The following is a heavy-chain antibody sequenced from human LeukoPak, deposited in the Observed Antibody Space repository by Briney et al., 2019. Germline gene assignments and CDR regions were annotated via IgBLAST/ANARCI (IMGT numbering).Heavy chain of an antibody. CDR3: ARVNWSGYDFRGAFDI. J-gene: IGHJ3*02. Sequence: SETLSLTCTVSGYSISSGYYWGWIRQPPGKGLEWIGYIYYSGSTNYNPSLKSRVTISVDTSKNQFSLKLSSVTAADTAVYYCARVNWSGYDFRGAFDIWGQGKTVTVSS. CDR1: GYSISSGYY. V-gene: IGHV4-38-2*02. D-gene: IGHD5-12*01. CDR2: IYYSGST.